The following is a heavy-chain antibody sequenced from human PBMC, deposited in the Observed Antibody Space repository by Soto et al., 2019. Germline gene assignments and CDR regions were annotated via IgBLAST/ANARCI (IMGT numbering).Heavy chain of an antibody. CDR3: AGGVPLYRLNGGNWFDP. J-gene: IGHJ5*02. Sequence: GASVKVSCKASGYTFTGYYMHWVRQAPGQGLEWMGWINPNSGGTNYAQKFQGWVTMTRDTSISTAYMELSRLRSDDTAVYYCAGGVPLYRLNGGNWFDPWGQGTLVTVSS. CDR2: INPNSGGT. V-gene: IGHV1-2*04. CDR1: GYTFTGYY. D-gene: IGHD2-2*02.